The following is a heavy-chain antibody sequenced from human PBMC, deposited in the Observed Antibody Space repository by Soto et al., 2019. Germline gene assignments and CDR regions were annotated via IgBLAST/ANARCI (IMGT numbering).Heavy chain of an antibody. D-gene: IGHD3-3*02. V-gene: IGHV3-72*01. CDR2: SGQKGDHYTP. J-gene: IGHJ4*02. CDR3: ARDSNWSFDY. CDR1: GFTFSDHH. Sequence: GGSLRLSCAVSGFTFSDHHMDWVRQAPGKGLEWVGRSGQKGDHYTPEYAASVKGRFTISRDESQNSIYLQMDNLKTEDTAVYFCARDSNWSFDYWGQGTLVTVSS.